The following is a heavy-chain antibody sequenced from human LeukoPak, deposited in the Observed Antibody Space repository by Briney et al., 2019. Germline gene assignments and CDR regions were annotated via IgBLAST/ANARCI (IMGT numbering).Heavy chain of an antibody. CDR2: ISSSSSTI. V-gene: IGHV3-48*04. D-gene: IGHD3-10*01. J-gene: IGHJ6*03. CDR1: GFTFSSYS. CDR3: ARGYSDPSNVLLWFGDTWEDYYSSYWTS. Sequence: GGSLRLSCAASGFTFSSYSMNWVRQAPGKGLEWVSYISSSSSTIYYADSVKGQFTISRDNAKNSLYLQMNSLRAEDTAVYYWARGYSDPSNVLLWFGDTWEDYYSSYWTSGAKGPRSPSP.